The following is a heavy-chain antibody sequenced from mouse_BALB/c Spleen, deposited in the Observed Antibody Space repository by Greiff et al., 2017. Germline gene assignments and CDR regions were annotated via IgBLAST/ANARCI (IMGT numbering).Heavy chain of an antibody. V-gene: IGHV1S29*02. CDR3: ARMGIYDGYYGAMDY. D-gene: IGHD2-3*01. CDR1: GYTFTDYN. Sequence: DVKLQESGPELVKPGASVKISCKASGYTFTDYNMHWVKQSHGKSLEWIGYIYPYNGGTGYNQKFKSKATLTVDNSSSTAYMELRSLTSEDSAVYYCARMGIYDGYYGAMDYWGQGTSVTVSS. J-gene: IGHJ4*01. CDR2: IYPYNGGT.